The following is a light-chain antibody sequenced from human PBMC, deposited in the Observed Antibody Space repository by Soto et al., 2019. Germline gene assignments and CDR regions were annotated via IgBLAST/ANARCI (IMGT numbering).Light chain of an antibody. CDR2: SNR. CDR3: AKWDDSLNGRV. Sequence: QSVLTQPPSASGTPGQRVSISCSGSDSNIGDNAVNWFQQLPGTAPKLLIYSNRQRPSGVPDRFSGSKSGTSASLAISGLQSEDEAVYFCAKWDDSLNGRVFGGGTQMTVL. CDR1: DSNIGDNA. J-gene: IGLJ3*02. V-gene: IGLV1-44*01.